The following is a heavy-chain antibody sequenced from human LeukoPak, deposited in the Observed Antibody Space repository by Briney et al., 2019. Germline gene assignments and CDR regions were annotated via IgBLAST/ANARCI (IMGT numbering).Heavy chain of an antibody. D-gene: IGHD3-10*01. CDR3: ARALEVVGVDYGSEGAFDY. Sequence: GASVKVSCKASGYTFTSYGISWVRQAPGQGLEWMGWISAYNGNTNYAQKLQGRVTMTTDTSTSTAYMELRSLRSDDTAVYYCARALEVVGVDYGSEGAFDYWGQGTLVTVSS. CDR2: ISAYNGNT. CDR1: GYTFTSYG. J-gene: IGHJ4*02. V-gene: IGHV1-18*01.